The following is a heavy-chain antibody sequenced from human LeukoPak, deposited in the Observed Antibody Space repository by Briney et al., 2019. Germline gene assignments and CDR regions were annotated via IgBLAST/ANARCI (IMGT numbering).Heavy chain of an antibody. CDR3: ARAGEDGYSYGYRGANWFAP. CDR1: GFTFSIYE. Sequence: GGSLRLSCAASGFTFSIYEMNWVRQAPGEGLEWVAYISSSGSTIYYADSVKGRFTISRDNAKNSLYLQMNSLRAEDTAVYYCARAGEDGYSYGYRGANWFAPWGQGTLVTVSS. V-gene: IGHV3-48*03. CDR2: ISSSGSTI. D-gene: IGHD5-18*01. J-gene: IGHJ5*02.